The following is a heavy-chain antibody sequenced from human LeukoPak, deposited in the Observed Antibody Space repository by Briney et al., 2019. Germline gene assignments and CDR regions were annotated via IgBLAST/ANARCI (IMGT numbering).Heavy chain of an antibody. CDR1: GYSFTSYW. J-gene: IGHJ4*02. Sequence: KVGESLKISCKGSGYSFTSYWIGWVRQMPGKGLEWMGIIYPGDSDSRYSPSFQGQVTISADKSISTAYLQWSSLKASDTAMYYCARGRSTSWSPRDYFDYWGQGTLVTVSS. CDR2: IYPGDSDS. D-gene: IGHD2-2*01. V-gene: IGHV5-51*01. CDR3: ARGRSTSWSPRDYFDY.